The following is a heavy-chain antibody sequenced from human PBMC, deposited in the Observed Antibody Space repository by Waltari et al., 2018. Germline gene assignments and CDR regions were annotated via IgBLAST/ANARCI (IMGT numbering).Heavy chain of an antibody. CDR3: ARDQPDYGYFDL. CDR1: GFTFSSYS. Sequence: EVQLVESGGGLVKPGGSLRLSCAASGFTFSSYSMNWVRQAPGKGLEWVSSISSSSSYIYYADSVKGRFTISRDNAKNSLYLQMNSLRAEDTAVYYCARDQPDYGYFDLWGRGTLVTVSS. D-gene: IGHD2-2*01. CDR2: ISSSSSYI. J-gene: IGHJ2*01. V-gene: IGHV3-21*01.